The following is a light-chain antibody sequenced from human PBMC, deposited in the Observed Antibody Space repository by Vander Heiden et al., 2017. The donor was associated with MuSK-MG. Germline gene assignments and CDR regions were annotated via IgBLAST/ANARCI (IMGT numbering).Light chain of an antibody. CDR3: QQSSDTPT. CDR2: AAF. V-gene: IGKV1-39*01. J-gene: IGKJ4*01. Sequence: DIQMTQSPSSLSASVGDRVPLTSRADQSVGTFLNWYQQRPGTAPRLLIYAAFILQSGVPSRFSGGGSGTHFTLTISTLQSEDFATYFCQQSSDTPTFGGGTKVEIK. CDR1: QSVGTF.